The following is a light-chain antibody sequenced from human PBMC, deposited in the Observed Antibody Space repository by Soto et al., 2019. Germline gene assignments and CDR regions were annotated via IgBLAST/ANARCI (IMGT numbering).Light chain of an antibody. CDR1: SSNTGAGSD. Sequence: QSVLTQPPSVSGAPGQRVTISCTGTSSNTGAGSDVHWYQQLPGTAPKLLIYGNSNRASGVPDRFSDSKSGTSASLDITGLQAEDEADYYCQSYDVSLSAGIFGGGTQLTVL. CDR2: GNS. CDR3: QSYDVSLSAGI. V-gene: IGLV1-40*01. J-gene: IGLJ2*01.